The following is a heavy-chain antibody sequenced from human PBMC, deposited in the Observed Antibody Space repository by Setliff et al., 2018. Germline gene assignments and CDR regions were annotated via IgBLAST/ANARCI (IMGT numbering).Heavy chain of an antibody. CDR2: LIPIFGTA. CDR3: ARADYIRYFYMDA. CDR1: GDTFSSYA. J-gene: IGHJ6*03. Sequence: ASVKVSCKASGDTFSSYAINWVRQAPGQGLEWMGGLIPIFGTANYAQKFQGRLTITTVGSTSTAYMELSSLRSEDTAVYYCARADYIRYFYMDAWGKGTTVTVSS. V-gene: IGHV1-69*05. D-gene: IGHD4-4*01.